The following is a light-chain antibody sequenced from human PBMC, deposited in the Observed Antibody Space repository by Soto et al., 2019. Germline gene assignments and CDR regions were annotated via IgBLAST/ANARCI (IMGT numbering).Light chain of an antibody. V-gene: IGKV1-9*01. Sequence: DIPLTQSPSFLSAPVGDRVTITCRASQGISSDLAWYQQNPGKAPKLLIYAAYTLQNGVQSTFSATVSGTEFSLTITSLQPEDFATYYCQQLFDSPITFGQGTGLEIK. CDR3: QQLFDSPIT. J-gene: IGKJ5*01. CDR2: AAY. CDR1: QGISSD.